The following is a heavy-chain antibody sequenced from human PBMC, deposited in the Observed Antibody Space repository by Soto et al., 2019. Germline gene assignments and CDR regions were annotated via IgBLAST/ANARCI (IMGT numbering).Heavy chain of an antibody. CDR1: GGSFSGYY. CDR3: ARGRATMVRGVISL. CDR2: INHSGST. V-gene: IGHV4-34*01. J-gene: IGHJ4*02. Sequence: SETLSLTCAVHGGSFSGYYWSWIRQPPGKGLEWIGEINHSGSTNYNPSLKSRVTISVDTSKNQFSLKLSSVTAADTAVYYCARGRATMVRGVISLWGQGTLVTVS. D-gene: IGHD3-10*01.